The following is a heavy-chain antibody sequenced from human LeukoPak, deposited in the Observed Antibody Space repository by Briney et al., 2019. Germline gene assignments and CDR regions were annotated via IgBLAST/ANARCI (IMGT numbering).Heavy chain of an antibody. J-gene: IGHJ4*02. V-gene: IGHV4-34*01. CDR1: GGSFSGYY. CDR2: IYYSGST. CDR3: ARHGPTLSLYYFDY. Sequence: SETLSLTCAVYGGSFSGYYWSWIRQPPGKGLEWIGSIYYSGSTYYNPSLKSRVTISVDTSKNQFSLKLSSVTAADMAVYYCARHGPTLSLYYFDYWGQGTLVTVSS. D-gene: IGHD3-16*02.